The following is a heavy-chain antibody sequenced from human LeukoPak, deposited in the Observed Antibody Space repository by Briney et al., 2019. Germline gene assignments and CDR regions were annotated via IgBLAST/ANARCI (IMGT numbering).Heavy chain of an antibody. V-gene: IGHV4-59*08. CDR1: GGSISSDY. Sequence: SETLSLTCTVSGGSISSDYWNWIRQPPGKGLEWIGFIYYTGITNYNPSLKSRVTISLETSKNQFSLRLYSVTAADTAVYYCARRGENGHWYFDLWGRGTLVAVSS. D-gene: IGHD3-16*01. CDR2: IYYTGIT. CDR3: ARRGENGHWYFDL. J-gene: IGHJ2*01.